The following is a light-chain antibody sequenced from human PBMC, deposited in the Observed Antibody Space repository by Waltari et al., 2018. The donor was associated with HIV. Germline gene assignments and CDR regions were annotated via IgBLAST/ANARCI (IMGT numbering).Light chain of an antibody. V-gene: IGLV2-14*01. CDR1: SSDVGGYNY. CDR2: EVS. Sequence: QSALTQPASVSGSPGQSIPISCTGTSSDVGGYNYVSWYQHHPGKAPKLMIFEVSNRPSGVSNRFSGSKSVNTASLTISGLQAEDEADYYCSSYTTRSTPDPNWVFGGGTKLTVL. J-gene: IGLJ3*02. CDR3: SSYTTRSTPDPNWV.